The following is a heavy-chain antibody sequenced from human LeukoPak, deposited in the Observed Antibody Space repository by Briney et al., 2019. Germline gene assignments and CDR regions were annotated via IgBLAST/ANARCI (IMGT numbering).Heavy chain of an antibody. Sequence: GGSLRLSCAASGFTFSSYAMSWVRQAPGKGLEWFSAISGSGGSTYYADSVKGRFTISRDNSKNTLYLQMNSLRAEDTAVYYCAKDPRGRYSSGPKINWFDPWGQGTLVTVSS. CDR3: AKDPRGRYSSGPKINWFDP. D-gene: IGHD6-19*01. CDR2: ISGSGGST. CDR1: GFTFSSYA. J-gene: IGHJ5*02. V-gene: IGHV3-23*01.